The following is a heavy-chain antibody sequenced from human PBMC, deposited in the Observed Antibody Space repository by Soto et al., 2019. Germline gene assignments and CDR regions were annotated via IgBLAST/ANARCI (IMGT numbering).Heavy chain of an antibody. CDR1: GFTFSSYG. Sequence: GGSLRLSCAASGFTFSSYGMHWVRQAPGKGLEWVAVIWYDGSNKYYADSVKGRFTISRDNSKNTLYLQMNSLRAEDTAVYYCARDIPDPSAYYYDSSGSTDAFDIWGQGTMVTVSS. V-gene: IGHV3-33*01. CDR3: ARDIPDPSAYYYDSSGSTDAFDI. CDR2: IWYDGSNK. J-gene: IGHJ3*02. D-gene: IGHD3-22*01.